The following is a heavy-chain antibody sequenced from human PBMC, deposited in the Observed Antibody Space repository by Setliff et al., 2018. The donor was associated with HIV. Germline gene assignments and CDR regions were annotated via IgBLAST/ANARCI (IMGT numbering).Heavy chain of an antibody. D-gene: IGHD6-25*01. CDR3: ARRPVLHNSGSVFDK. V-gene: IGHV4-39*01. Sequence: PSETLSLTCTVSGDSISSSSYYWGWLRQPPGKGLECIGNIYYSGGTDYNPSLKSRLTISLDTSKNQFSLKLTYVTAADTAIYYCARRPVLHNSGSVFDKWGQGTLVTVSS. CDR1: GDSISSSSYY. CDR2: IYYSGGT. J-gene: IGHJ4*02.